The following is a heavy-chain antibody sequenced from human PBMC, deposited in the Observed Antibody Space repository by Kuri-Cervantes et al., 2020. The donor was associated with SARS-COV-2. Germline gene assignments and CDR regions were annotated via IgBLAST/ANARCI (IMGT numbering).Heavy chain of an antibody. CDR2: IIPILGTA. Sequence: SVKVSCKASGDTFSSYAISWVRQAPGQGLEWMGGIIPILGTANYAQKFQGRVTVTADESTGTAYMELSSLRSEDTAVYYCALGYWGSGYPRYYYYMDVWGKGTTVTVSS. D-gene: IGHD3-22*01. CDR3: ALGYWGSGYPRYYYYMDV. J-gene: IGHJ6*03. V-gene: IGHV1-69*13. CDR1: GDTFSSYA.